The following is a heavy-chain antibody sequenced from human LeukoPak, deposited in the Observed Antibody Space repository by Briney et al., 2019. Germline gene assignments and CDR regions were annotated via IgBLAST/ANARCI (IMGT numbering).Heavy chain of an antibody. Sequence: GGSLRLSCAASGFTFSSYAMSWVRQAPGKGLEWVTGITGNGLSTYYADSVKGRLTISRDTSKNTLYLQMNSLRAEDTAIYYCAKGPDSSSSWYDDYYMDVWGKGTTVTVSS. D-gene: IGHD6-6*01. CDR2: ITGNGLST. J-gene: IGHJ6*03. CDR1: GFTFSSYA. V-gene: IGHV3-23*01. CDR3: AKGPDSSSSWYDDYYMDV.